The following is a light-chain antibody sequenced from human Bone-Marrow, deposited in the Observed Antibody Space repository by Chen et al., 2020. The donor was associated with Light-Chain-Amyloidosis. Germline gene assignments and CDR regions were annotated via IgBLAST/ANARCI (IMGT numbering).Light chain of an antibody. CDR2: WAS. Sequence: DIVMTQSPDSLAVSLGESATINCKSSQSVLYSANNKNYLAWYQQKPGQPPKLLIYWASTRESGVPDRFSGSGSGTDFTLTISSLQAEDVAVYYCQQYYSTSLVAFGQGTKVEIK. V-gene: IGKV4-1*01. CDR1: QSVLYSANNKNY. J-gene: IGKJ1*01. CDR3: QQYYSTSLVA.